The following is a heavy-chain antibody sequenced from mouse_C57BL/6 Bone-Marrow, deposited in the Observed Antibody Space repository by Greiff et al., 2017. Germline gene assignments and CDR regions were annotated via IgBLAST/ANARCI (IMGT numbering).Heavy chain of an antibody. CDR3: ARSGRLGRSFDN. CDR1: GYTFTSSW. Sequence: QVQLQQPGAELVKPGASVKMSCKASGYTFTSSWITWVKQRPGQGLEWIGDIYPTSGRTNYNEKFKSKAILTVDTSSNTAYMQLSSLTSEDSAVFDCARSGRLGRSFDNWGQGTTLTVTS. D-gene: IGHD4-1*01. J-gene: IGHJ2*01. V-gene: IGHV1-55*01. CDR2: IYPTSGRT.